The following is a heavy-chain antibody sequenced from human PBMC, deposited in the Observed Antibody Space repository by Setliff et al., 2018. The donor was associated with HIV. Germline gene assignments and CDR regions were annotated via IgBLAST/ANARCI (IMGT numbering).Heavy chain of an antibody. J-gene: IGHJ4*02. Sequence: PGGSLRLSCAASGFTFSNFAMCWVRQAPGKGLEWVSAISGGGGKTDYADSVKGRFTISRDNSNNTLYRQMNSLRADDTAVNYCAKDRITGYYSFWSGPNLDYWGQGTLVTVSS. CDR1: GFTFSNFA. CDR2: ISGGGGKT. CDR3: AKDRITGYYSFWSGPNLDY. V-gene: IGHV3-23*01. D-gene: IGHD3-3*01.